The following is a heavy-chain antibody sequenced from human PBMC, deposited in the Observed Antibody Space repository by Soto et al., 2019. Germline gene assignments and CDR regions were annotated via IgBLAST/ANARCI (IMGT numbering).Heavy chain of an antibody. J-gene: IGHJ3*01. CDR2: VYGDGDK. CDR3: AHNIGGDYVYDFDF. Sequence: QIALKESGPTLVKPTQTLTLTCTFSGISLTTSGEGVGWVRQPPGKGLEWVALVYGDGDKRYLTSLKSRLTITKDTSKNQVVLTMTNMDPVDTGTYFCAHNIGGDYVYDFDFWGQGTKVTVSS. V-gene: IGHV2-5*02. D-gene: IGHD3-16*01. CDR1: GISLTTSGEG.